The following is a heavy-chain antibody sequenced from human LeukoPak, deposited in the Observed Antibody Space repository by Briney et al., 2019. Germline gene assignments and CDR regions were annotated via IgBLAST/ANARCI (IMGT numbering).Heavy chain of an antibody. CDR2: IYYSGST. D-gene: IGHD2-2*01. CDR3: ARGGDIVVVPAADSEGAFDI. V-gene: IGHV4-39*07. CDR1: GGSISSSSYY. J-gene: IGHJ3*02. Sequence: SETLSLTCTVSGGSISSSSYYWGWIRQPPGKGLEWIGSIYYSGSTYYNPSLKSRVTISVDTSKNQFSLKLSSVTAADTAVYYCARGGDIVVVPAADSEGAFDIWGQGTMVTVSS.